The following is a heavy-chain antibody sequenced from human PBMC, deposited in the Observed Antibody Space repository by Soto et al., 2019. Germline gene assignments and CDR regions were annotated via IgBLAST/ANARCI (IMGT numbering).Heavy chain of an antibody. D-gene: IGHD6-13*01. CDR2: IYYSGST. Sequence: PSETLSLTCTVSGGSISSSSYYWGWIRQPPGKGLEWIGSIYYSGSTYYNPSLKSRVTISVDTSKNQFSLKLSSVTAADTAVYYCARLGGSRVYSSSWLPPYYYYGMDVWGQGTTVTVSS. J-gene: IGHJ6*02. V-gene: IGHV4-39*01. CDR1: GGSISSSSYY. CDR3: ARLGGSRVYSSSWLPPYYYYGMDV.